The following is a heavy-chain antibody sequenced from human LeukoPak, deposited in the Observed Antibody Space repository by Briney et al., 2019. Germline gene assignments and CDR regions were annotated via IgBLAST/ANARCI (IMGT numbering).Heavy chain of an antibody. CDR1: GYSFTSFW. CDR3: ARGRYGGTYLSYFDY. D-gene: IGHD1-26*01. CDR2: IYPGDSDT. Sequence: GESLKISCKGSGYSFTSFWIAWVRQMPGKGLEWMGIIYPGDSDTRYSPSFEGQVTFSADKSISTAYLQWSSLKASDTAMYYCARGRYGGTYLSYFDYWAQGTLVTVSS. J-gene: IGHJ4*02. V-gene: IGHV5-51*01.